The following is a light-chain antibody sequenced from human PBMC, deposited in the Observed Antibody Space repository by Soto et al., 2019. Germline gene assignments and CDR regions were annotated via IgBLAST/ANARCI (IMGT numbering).Light chain of an antibody. CDR1: QSISNY. CDR2: DAS. J-gene: IGKJ3*01. Sequence: DIQMTQSPSSLSASVGDRVTITCRASQSISNYLHWYQQKPGKAPNLLIYDASNLQSGVPSRFSASGSGTDFTLTIISLQPEDFATYYCQQSFSTPPFTFGPGTKVDIK. V-gene: IGKV1-39*01. CDR3: QQSFSTPPFT.